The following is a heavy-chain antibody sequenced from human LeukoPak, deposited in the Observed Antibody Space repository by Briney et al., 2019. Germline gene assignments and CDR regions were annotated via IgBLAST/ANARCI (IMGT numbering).Heavy chain of an antibody. CDR1: GGTFSSYA. CDR2: IIPMFGTA. CDR3: ARVLYSNGWYFDY. Sequence: GASVKVSCKASGGTFSSYAISWVRQAPGQGLEWMGGIIPMFGTANYAQKFQGRVTITTDESTSTAYMELSSLRSEDTAVYYCARVLYSNGWYFDYWGQGTLVTVSS. D-gene: IGHD6-19*01. V-gene: IGHV1-69*05. J-gene: IGHJ4*02.